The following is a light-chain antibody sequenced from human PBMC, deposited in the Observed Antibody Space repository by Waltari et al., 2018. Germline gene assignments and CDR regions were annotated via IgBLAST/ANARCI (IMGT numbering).Light chain of an antibody. Sequence: DIVMTQSPDSLAVSLGERATINCKSSQSFLYNSNGKNYLAWYQHKPGQPPKLLIYWASTRQSGVPDRFSSSGSGTDFTLTINSRHAEDLAVYYCQQYYRSRTFGQGTKVEIK. J-gene: IGKJ1*01. CDR1: QSFLYNSNGKNY. CDR2: WAS. CDR3: QQYYRSRT. V-gene: IGKV4-1*01.